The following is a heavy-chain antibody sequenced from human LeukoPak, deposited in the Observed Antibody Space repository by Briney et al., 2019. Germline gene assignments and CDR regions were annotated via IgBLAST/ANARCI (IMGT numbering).Heavy chain of an antibody. Sequence: GGSLRLSCAASGFTFSYFAMNWVRQAPGKGLEWVANIKQDGSEKYYVDSVKGRFTISRDNAKNSLYLQMNSLRAEDTAVYYCARAVSGSYYVKHAFDIWGQGTMVTVSS. J-gene: IGHJ3*02. CDR1: GFTFSYFA. CDR2: IKQDGSEK. V-gene: IGHV3-7*01. CDR3: ARAVSGSYYVKHAFDI. D-gene: IGHD1-26*01.